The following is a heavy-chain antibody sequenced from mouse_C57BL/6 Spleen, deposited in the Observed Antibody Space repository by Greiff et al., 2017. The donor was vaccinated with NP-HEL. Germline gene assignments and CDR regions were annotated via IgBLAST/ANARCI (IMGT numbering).Heavy chain of an antibody. CDR2: IWSGGST. D-gene: IGHD1-1*01. V-gene: IGHV2-2*01. J-gene: IGHJ4*01. CDR1: GFSLTSYG. CDR3: ARKSNYGSSYPFYAMDY. Sequence: VQRVESGPGLVQPSQSLSITCTVSGFSLTSYGVHWVRQSPGKGLEWLGVIWSGGSTDYNAAFISRLSISKDNSKSQVFFKMNSLQADNTAIYYCARKSNYGSSYPFYAMDYWGQGTSVTVSS.